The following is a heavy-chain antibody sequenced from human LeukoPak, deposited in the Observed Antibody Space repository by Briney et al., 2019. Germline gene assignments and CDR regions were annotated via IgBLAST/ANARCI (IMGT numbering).Heavy chain of an antibody. J-gene: IGHJ5*02. CDR1: GYTFTSYG. CDR3: ARGRGNYYGSGSYYDWFDP. D-gene: IGHD3-10*01. CDR2: ISAYNGNT. Sequence: ASVKVSCKASGYTFTSYGISWVRQAPGQGLEWMGWISAYNGNTNYAQKLQGRVTMTTDTSTSTAYMELRSLRSDDTAVYYCARGRGNYYGSGSYYDWFDPWGQGTLVTVSS. V-gene: IGHV1-18*01.